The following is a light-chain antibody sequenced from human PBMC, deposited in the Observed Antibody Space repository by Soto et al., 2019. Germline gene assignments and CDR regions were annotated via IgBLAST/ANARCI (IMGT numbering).Light chain of an antibody. Sequence: QSALTQPASVSGSPGQSITISCTGTSSDVGGYNYVSWYQPHPGKAPKLMIYEVSNRPSGVSNRFSGSKSVNTASLTISGLQAEDEADYYCSSYTSSSTPYVFGTGTKLTVL. J-gene: IGLJ1*01. CDR2: EVS. V-gene: IGLV2-14*01. CDR1: SSDVGGYNY. CDR3: SSYTSSSTPYV.